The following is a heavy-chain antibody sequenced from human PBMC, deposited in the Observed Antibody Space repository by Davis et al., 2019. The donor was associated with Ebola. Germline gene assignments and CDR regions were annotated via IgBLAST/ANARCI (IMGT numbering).Heavy chain of an antibody. CDR2: INPNDGRT. V-gene: IGHV1-46*03. CDR1: GHTFTNYY. Sequence: AASVQVSCKASGHTFTNYYMHWVRQAPGQGLEWMGMINPNDGRTIYAQKFQGRVTVTRDTSTTTVYMDLSSLRSEDTALYYCTTPGGQDSGYDVFDIWGQGTMVTVSS. D-gene: IGHD5-12*01. J-gene: IGHJ3*02. CDR3: TTPGGQDSGYDVFDI.